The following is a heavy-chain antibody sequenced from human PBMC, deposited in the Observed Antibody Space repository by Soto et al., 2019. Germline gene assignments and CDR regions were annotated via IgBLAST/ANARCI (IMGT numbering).Heavy chain of an antibody. CDR1: GYTFTNYV. J-gene: IGHJ4*02. V-gene: IGHV1-3*01. CDR2: INAASGNT. Sequence: ASVKVSCKASGYTFTNYVMYWVRQAPGQSLEWVGWINAASGNTKYSQKFQDRVTLTRDTSATTVFMEMSSLGLEDTAVYFCARERASFDFYTWGQGNAVTISS. D-gene: IGHD3-10*01. CDR3: ARERASFDFYT.